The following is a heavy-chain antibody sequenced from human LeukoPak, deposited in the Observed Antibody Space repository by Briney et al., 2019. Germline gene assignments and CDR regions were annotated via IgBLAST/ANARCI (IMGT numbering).Heavy chain of an antibody. V-gene: IGHV6-1*01. CDR1: GDSVSSDSAT. CDR2: TYYRSKWYS. D-gene: IGHD6-19*01. CDR3: ARGPQWLNY. Sequence: SQTLSLTCAISGDSVSSDSATWNWIRQSPSRGLEWLGRTYYRSKWYSAYAVSVKSRISINSDTSKNQSSLQLNSVTPEDTAIYYCARGPQWLNYWGQGTLVTVSS. J-gene: IGHJ4*02.